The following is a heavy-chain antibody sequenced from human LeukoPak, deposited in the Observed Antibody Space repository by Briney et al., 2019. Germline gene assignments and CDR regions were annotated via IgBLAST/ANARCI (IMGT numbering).Heavy chain of an antibody. CDR1: GGTFSSYA. CDR2: INPSGGST. J-gene: IGHJ2*01. D-gene: IGHD3-3*01. CDR3: ARPSTTLTIWSGYAPSLYFDL. V-gene: IGHV1-46*01. Sequence: ASVKVSCKASGGTFSSYAISWVRQAPGQGLEWMGIINPSGGSTSYAQKFQGRVTMTRDTSTSTVYMELSSLRSEDTAVYYCARPSTTLTIWSGYAPSLYFDLWGRGTLVTVSS.